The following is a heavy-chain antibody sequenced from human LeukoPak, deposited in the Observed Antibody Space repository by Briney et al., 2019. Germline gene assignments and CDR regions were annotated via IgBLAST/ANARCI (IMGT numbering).Heavy chain of an antibody. CDR3: AKDQVLAGWQLVPQIYYFDY. Sequence: GASVKVSCKASGGTFSSYAISWVRQAPGQGLEWMGGIIPIFGTANYAQKFQGRVTITADESTSTAYMELNSLRAEDTAVYYCAKDQVLAGWQLVPQIYYFDYWGQGTLVTVSS. J-gene: IGHJ4*02. D-gene: IGHD6-6*01. CDR1: GGTFSSYA. V-gene: IGHV1-69*13. CDR2: IIPIFGTA.